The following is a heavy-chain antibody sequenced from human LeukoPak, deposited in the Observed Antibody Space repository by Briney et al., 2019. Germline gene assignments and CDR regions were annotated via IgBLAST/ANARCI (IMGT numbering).Heavy chain of an antibody. CDR1: GFTFSSYW. J-gene: IGHJ4*02. CDR2: INSDESST. Sequence: GGSLRLSCAASGFTFSSYWMHWVRQAPGKGLVWVSRINSDESSTSYADSVKGRFTISRDNAKNTLYLQMNSLRAEDTAVYYCARGRTMVRGVIRYFDYWGQGTLVTVSS. V-gene: IGHV3-74*01. D-gene: IGHD3-10*01. CDR3: ARGRTMVRGVIRYFDY.